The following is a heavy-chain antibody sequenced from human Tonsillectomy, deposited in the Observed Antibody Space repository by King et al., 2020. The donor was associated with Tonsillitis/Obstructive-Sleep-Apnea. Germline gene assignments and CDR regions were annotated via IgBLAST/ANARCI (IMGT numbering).Heavy chain of an antibody. Sequence: PLQESGPGLVKPSETLSLMCTVSGGSISSSSYYWGWIRQPPGKGLEWIGSIYYSGSTYYNPSLKSRVTISADTSKNQFSLKVSSVTAADTAVYYCARGTTVTTFTQFDPWGQGTLVTVSS. CDR3: ARGTTVTTFTQFDP. CDR2: IYYSGST. CDR1: GGSISSSSYY. V-gene: IGHV4-39*01. D-gene: IGHD4-17*01. J-gene: IGHJ5*02.